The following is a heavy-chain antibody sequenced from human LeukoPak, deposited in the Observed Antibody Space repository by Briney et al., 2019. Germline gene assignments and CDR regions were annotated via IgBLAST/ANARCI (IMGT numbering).Heavy chain of an antibody. D-gene: IGHD3-10*02. CDR2: IYHSGST. CDR1: GGSISSGAYS. Sequence: SETLSLTCAVSGGSISSGAYSWSWIRQPPGKGLEWIGYIYHSGSTFYNPSLKSRVTISVDRSKNQFSLKLSSVTAADTAVYYCTRAYVGNWFDPWGQGTLVTVSS. J-gene: IGHJ5*02. V-gene: IGHV4-30-2*01. CDR3: TRAYVGNWFDP.